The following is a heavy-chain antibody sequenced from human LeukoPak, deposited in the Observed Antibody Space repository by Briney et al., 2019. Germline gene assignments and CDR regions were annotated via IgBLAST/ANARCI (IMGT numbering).Heavy chain of an antibody. V-gene: IGHV1-46*01. CDR1: GYTFTSYY. Sequence: GASVKVSCKASGYTFTSYYMHWVRQAPGQGLEWMGIINPSGGSTSYAQKFQGRATMTTDTSTNTPYIDLRSLRFDDTAVYYCARDFAWGSGGAPIDDNWLDPWGQGTLVTVSS. CDR2: INPSGGST. J-gene: IGHJ5*02. CDR3: ARDFAWGSGGAPIDDNWLDP. D-gene: IGHD7-27*01.